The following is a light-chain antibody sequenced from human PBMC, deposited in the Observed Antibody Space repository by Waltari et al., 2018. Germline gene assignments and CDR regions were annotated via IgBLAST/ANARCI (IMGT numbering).Light chain of an antibody. CDR1: QSVATL. CDR2: AAS. CDR3: QQSYNIPYT. V-gene: IGKV1-39*01. J-gene: IGKJ2*01. Sequence: DIQVTQSPSSLSASVGDTVVITCRARQSVATLLNWYQQKPGKAPNLLIYAASIWQSGVPSRFSGSGSGTDFTLTITSLQPEDFSSYYCQQSYNIPYTFGQGTKLEIK.